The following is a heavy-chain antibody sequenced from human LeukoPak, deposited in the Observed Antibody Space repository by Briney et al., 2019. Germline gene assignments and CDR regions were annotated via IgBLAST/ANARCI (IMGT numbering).Heavy chain of an antibody. CDR1: GGSISNYY. V-gene: IGHV4-59*01. Sequence: ETLSLTCSVSGGSISNYYWSWIRQPPGKGLEWIGYISYSGTTNYTPSLKSRVSISVDTSKNQSSLKLSSVTAADTAVYYCARYIAVAGTFYFDYWGQGTLVTVSS. J-gene: IGHJ4*02. CDR3: ARYIAVAGTFYFDY. CDR2: ISYSGTT. D-gene: IGHD6-19*01.